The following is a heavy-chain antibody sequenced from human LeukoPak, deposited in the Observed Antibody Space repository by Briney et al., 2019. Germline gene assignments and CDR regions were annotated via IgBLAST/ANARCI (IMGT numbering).Heavy chain of an antibody. J-gene: IGHJ6*04. V-gene: IGHV1-18*04. CDR3: ALMGVNYYYYGMDV. CDR1: GYTFTSYG. Sequence: ASAKVSCKASGYTFTSYGISWVRQAPGQGLEWMGWISAYNGNTNYAQKLQGRVTMTTDTSTSTAYMELRSLRSDDTAVYYCALMGVNYYYYGMDVWGKGTTVTVSS. D-gene: IGHD2-21*01. CDR2: ISAYNGNT.